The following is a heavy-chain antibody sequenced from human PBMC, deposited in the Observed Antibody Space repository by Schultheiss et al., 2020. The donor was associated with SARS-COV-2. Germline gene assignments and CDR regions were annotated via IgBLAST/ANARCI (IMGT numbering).Heavy chain of an antibody. V-gene: IGHV3-23*01. Sequence: GGSLRLSCAASGFTFSSYAMSWVRQAPGKGLEWVSAISGSGGSTYYADSVKGRFTISRDNSKNTLYLQMNSLRAEDTAVYYCARDLGPQGVRGVERFDPWGQGTLVTVSS. CDR1: GFTFSSYA. CDR2: ISGSGGST. D-gene: IGHD3-10*01. CDR3: ARDLGPQGVRGVERFDP. J-gene: IGHJ5*02.